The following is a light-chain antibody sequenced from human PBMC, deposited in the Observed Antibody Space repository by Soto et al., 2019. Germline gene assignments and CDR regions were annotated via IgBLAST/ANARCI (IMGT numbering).Light chain of an antibody. CDR1: RSVTNNY. J-gene: IGKJ5*01. CDR3: QQHGSSPIT. Sequence: EIVLTQSPCTLSFFPGERATLSCRASRSVTNNYLAWHQQKPGQTPRLLIYGASSRATGIPDRFSGSGSGTDFTLTISRLEPEDFAVYYCQQHGSSPITFGQGTRLEVK. V-gene: IGKV3-20*01. CDR2: GAS.